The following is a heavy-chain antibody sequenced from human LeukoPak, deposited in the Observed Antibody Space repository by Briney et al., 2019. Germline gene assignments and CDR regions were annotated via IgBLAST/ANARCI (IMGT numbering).Heavy chain of an antibody. V-gene: IGHV3-21*01. Sequence: PGGSLRLSSAASGFAFSSYSMNWVPPAPGKGRECVSSISSSDNIDYADSVKGRFTISRDNAKNSLYLQMNSLRAEDTAVYYCARDSSSWYTLDCWGQGTLVTVSS. CDR3: ARDSSSWYTLDC. D-gene: IGHD6-13*01. CDR2: ISSSDNI. J-gene: IGHJ4*02. CDR1: GFAFSSYS.